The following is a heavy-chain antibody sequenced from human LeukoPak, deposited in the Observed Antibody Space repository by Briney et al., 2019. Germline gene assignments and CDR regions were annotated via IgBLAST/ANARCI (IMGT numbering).Heavy chain of an antibody. D-gene: IGHD6-19*01. CDR2: ISGSGGST. V-gene: IGHV3-23*01. Sequence: PGGSLRLSCAASGFTFSSYAMSWVRQAPGKGLEWVSAISGSGGSTYYADSVKGRFTISRDNSKNTLYLQMNSLRAEDTAVYYCAKDRVSSGWYREKNPYYFDYWGQGTLVTVSS. J-gene: IGHJ4*02. CDR1: GFTFSSYA. CDR3: AKDRVSSGWYREKNPYYFDY.